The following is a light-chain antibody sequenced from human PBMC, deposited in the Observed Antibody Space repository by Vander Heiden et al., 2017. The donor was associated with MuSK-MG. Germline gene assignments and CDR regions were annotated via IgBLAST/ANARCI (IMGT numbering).Light chain of an antibody. J-gene: IGKJ4*01. CDR3: QQENSPLVT. CDR1: QSINNW. V-gene: IGKV1-5*01. CDR2: DAS. Sequence: DIRMTQSPSTLSASVGDRVTITCRASQSINNWLSWYQQKPGKAPKVLIYDASILQSGVPSRFNGSGSGTEFTLTISSLQPDDFATYYCQQENSPLVTFGGGTKVEIK.